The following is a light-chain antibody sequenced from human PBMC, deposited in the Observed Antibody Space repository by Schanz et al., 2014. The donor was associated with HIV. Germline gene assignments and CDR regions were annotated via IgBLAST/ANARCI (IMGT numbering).Light chain of an antibody. Sequence: EIVLTQSPGTLSLSPGERATLSCRASQSVSTNSLVWYQQKPGQAPRLLIYGASTRATGIPDRFSGSGSGTDFTLTISRLEPEDFAVYYCQQYGSSPATFGQGTKVESK. CDR3: QQYGSSPAT. J-gene: IGKJ1*01. CDR1: QSVSTNS. V-gene: IGKV3-20*01. CDR2: GAS.